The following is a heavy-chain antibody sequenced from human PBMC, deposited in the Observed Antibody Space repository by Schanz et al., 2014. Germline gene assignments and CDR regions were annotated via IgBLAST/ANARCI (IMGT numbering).Heavy chain of an antibody. Sequence: EVQLVESGGGLVQPGGSLRLSCAASGFTVSSNYMSWVRQAPGKGLEWVSVIYGGGITYYADSVKGRVTISRDSSRNTLYLQMNSLRAEDTAVYYCASLYDREYFDYWGQGTLVTVSS. D-gene: IGHD2-8*01. CDR1: GFTVSSNY. CDR2: IYGGGIT. V-gene: IGHV3-66*01. J-gene: IGHJ4*02. CDR3: ASLYDREYFDY.